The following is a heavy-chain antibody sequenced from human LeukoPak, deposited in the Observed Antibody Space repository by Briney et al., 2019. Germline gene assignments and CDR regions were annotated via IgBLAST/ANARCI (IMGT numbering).Heavy chain of an antibody. CDR1: GFTFSSYS. V-gene: IGHV3-21*01. CDR2: ISSSSSYI. Sequence: GGSLRLSCAASGFTFSSYSMNWVRQAPGKGLEWVSSISSSSSYIYYADSVKGRFTISRDNAKNSLYLQMNSLRAEDTAVYYCARAGYYYGSGSHLGYWGQGTLVTVSS. CDR3: ARAGYYYGSGSHLGY. D-gene: IGHD3-10*01. J-gene: IGHJ4*02.